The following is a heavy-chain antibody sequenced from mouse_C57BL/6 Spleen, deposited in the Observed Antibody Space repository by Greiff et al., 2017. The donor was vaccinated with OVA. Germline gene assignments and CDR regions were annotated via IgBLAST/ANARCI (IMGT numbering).Heavy chain of an antibody. Sequence: DVKLQESGPGMVKPSQSLSLTCTVPGYSIPSGYDWHWIRHFPGNKLEWMGYISYSGSTTYNPSLKSRISLTHDTSKNHFFLKLNSVTTEDTATYYCARGHYGSSMGYWGQGTSVTVSS. V-gene: IGHV3-1*01. CDR2: ISYSGST. J-gene: IGHJ4*01. D-gene: IGHD1-1*01. CDR3: ARGHYGSSMGY. CDR1: GYSIPSGYD.